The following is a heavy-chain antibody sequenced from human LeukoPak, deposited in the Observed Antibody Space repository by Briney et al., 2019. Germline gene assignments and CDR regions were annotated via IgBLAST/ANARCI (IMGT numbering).Heavy chain of an antibody. CDR1: GGSSSSYS. V-gene: IGHV4-39*07. J-gene: IGHJ3*02. CDR3: AREGKEYYYDSSGQPGRGAFDI. Sequence: SETLSLTCTVSGGSSSSYSWGWIRQPPGKGLEWIGSISHSGSTYYNPSLKSRVTISVDTSKNQFSLKLSSVTAADTAVYYCAREGKEYYYDSSGQPGRGAFDIWGQGTMVTVSS. CDR2: ISHSGST. D-gene: IGHD3-22*01.